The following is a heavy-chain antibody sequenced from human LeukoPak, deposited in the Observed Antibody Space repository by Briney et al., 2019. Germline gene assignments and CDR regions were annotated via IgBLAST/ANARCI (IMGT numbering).Heavy chain of an antibody. CDR3: VREAGYCAPVCVKTNWFDP. D-gene: IGHD2-15*01. J-gene: IGHJ5*02. Sequence: QPGGSLRLSCAASGFPFSSHAMSWVRRPPGKGLEWVAAISNGKTYYADSVRGRFAISRDDSTNTVYLHMNSLRDEDTALYHCVREAGYCAPVCVKTNWFDPWGQGTLVTVSS. CDR2: ISNGKT. CDR1: GFPFSSHA. V-gene: IGHV3-23*01.